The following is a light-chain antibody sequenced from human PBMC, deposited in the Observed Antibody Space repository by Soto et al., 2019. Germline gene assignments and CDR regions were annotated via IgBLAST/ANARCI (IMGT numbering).Light chain of an antibody. J-gene: IGLJ3*02. CDR1: SGRIASNY. V-gene: IGLV6-57*02. CDR2: EDN. CDR3: QSYDSSNYWV. Sequence: NFMLTQPHSVSESPGKTVTISCTGSSGRIASNYVQWYQQRPGSATTTVIYEDNQRPSGVPDRFSGSIDSSSNSASLTISGLNTEDEADYYCQSYDSSNYWVFGGGTKLTVL.